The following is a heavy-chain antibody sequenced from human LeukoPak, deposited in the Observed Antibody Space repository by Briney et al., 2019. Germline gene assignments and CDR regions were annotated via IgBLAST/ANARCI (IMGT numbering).Heavy chain of an antibody. Sequence: PGRSLRLSCAASGFTFSSYAMHWVRQAPGKGLEWVAVISYDGSNKYYADSVKGRFTISRDNSKNTLYLQMNSLRAEDTAVYYCARFGGGRGLRSPYGMDVWGQGTTVTVSS. CDR3: ARFGGGRGLRSPYGMDV. J-gene: IGHJ6*02. D-gene: IGHD3-16*01. CDR1: GFTFSSYA. CDR2: ISYDGSNK. V-gene: IGHV3-30-3*01.